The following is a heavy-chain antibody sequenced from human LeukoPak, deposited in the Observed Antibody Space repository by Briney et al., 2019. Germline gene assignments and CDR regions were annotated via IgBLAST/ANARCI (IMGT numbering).Heavy chain of an antibody. D-gene: IGHD2-21*01. V-gene: IGHV3-23*01. CDR2: ISDSGNT. J-gene: IGHJ4*02. CDR3: AKAPVTTCRGAYCYPFDY. CDR1: GFTLSSYA. Sequence: GGSLRLPCAASGFTLSSYAMSWVRQAPGKGLEWVSAISDSGNTYHADSVKGRFTISRDSSKNTLFLQMNRLRPEDAAVYYCAKAPVTTCRGAYCYPFDYWGQGTLVTVSS.